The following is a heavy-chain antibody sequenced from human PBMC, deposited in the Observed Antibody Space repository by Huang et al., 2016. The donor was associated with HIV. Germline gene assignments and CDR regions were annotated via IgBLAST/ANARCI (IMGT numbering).Heavy chain of an antibody. J-gene: IGHJ4*02. V-gene: IGHV3-73*01. CDR2: IRSKANSYAT. Sequence: EVQLVESGGGLVQPGGSLKLSCAASGFTFSGSAMHWVRQGSGKGLEWVGRIRSKANSYATAYAASVKGRFTISRDDSKNTAYLQMNSLKTEDTAVYYCTRLTMIGDGDYWGQGTLVTVSS. CDR1: GFTFSGSA. D-gene: IGHD3-22*01. CDR3: TRLTMIGDGDY.